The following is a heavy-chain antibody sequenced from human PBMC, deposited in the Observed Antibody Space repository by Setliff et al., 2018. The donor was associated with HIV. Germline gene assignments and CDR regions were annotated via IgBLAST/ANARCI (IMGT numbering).Heavy chain of an antibody. Sequence: SVKVSCKASGGTFNNCAISWVRQAPGQGLEWMGGIIPILGTTNYAQKIQGRVKFSADESTGTAYMDLTRLRVDDTAIYYCARGTWMQARWWFDSWGQGTQVTVSS. V-gene: IGHV1-69*13. CDR1: GGTFNNCA. CDR2: IIPILGTT. CDR3: ARGTWMQARWWFDS. J-gene: IGHJ5*01. D-gene: IGHD5-18*01.